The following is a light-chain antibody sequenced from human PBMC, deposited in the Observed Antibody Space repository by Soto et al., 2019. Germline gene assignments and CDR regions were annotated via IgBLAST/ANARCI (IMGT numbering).Light chain of an antibody. J-gene: IGKJ5*01. CDR1: QDIDKN. CDR2: DAS. V-gene: IGKV1-33*01. CDR3: QQYDNLLPIT. Sequence: IQLTQSPSSLSASVGDRVTITCQASQDIDKNLNWYQQKPGKAPKLLIYDASSLQTGVPSRFSGRGSATDFTFTISSLQPEDIATYYCQQYDNLLPITFGQGTRLEIK.